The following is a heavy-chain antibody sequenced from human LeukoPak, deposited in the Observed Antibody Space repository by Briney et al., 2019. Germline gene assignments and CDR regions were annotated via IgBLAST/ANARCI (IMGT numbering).Heavy chain of an antibody. CDR2: IRSKGNNYAT. Sequence: PGGSLRLSCAASGFPFSGSSMHWVRQASGKGLEWVGRIRSKGNNYATSYDVSVKGRFTISRDDSKNTPYLQMNSRKTEDTAVYYCTRYCSSTSCAADYAFDIWGQGTMVTVSS. J-gene: IGHJ3*02. V-gene: IGHV3-73*01. CDR3: TRYCSSTSCAADYAFDI. CDR1: GFPFSGSS. D-gene: IGHD2-2*01.